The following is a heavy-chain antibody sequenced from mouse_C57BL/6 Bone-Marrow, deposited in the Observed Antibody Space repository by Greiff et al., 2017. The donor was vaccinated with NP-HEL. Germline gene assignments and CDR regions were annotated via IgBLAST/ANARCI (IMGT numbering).Heavy chain of an antibody. D-gene: IGHD2-3*01. J-gene: IGHJ2*01. V-gene: IGHV10-1*01. Sequence: VQLKESGGGLVQPKGSLKLSCAASGFSFNTYAMNWVRQAPGKGLEWVARIRSKSNNYATYYADSVKDRFTISRDDSESMLYLQMNNLKTEDTAMYYCVRRGDGYYGFDYWGQGTTLTVSS. CDR1: GFSFNTYA. CDR2: IRSKSNNYAT. CDR3: VRRGDGYYGFDY.